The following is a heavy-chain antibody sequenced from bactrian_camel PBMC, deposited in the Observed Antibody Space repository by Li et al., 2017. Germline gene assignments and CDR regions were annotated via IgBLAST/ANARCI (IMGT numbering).Heavy chain of an antibody. J-gene: IGHJ4*01. CDR1: GFTFSTYG. CDR2: TNSAGGTS. Sequence: QLVESGGGLVQPGGSLRLSCAASGFTFSTYGMSWVRQAPGKGLEWVSGTNSAGGTSYYADSVNGRFTFSRDNAKNTLYLQLNSLNTEDTGMYYCAENRKQWVVRPAPYDYWGQGTQVTVS. V-gene: IGHV3S40*01. D-gene: IGHD2*01. CDR3: AENRKQWVVRPAPYDY.